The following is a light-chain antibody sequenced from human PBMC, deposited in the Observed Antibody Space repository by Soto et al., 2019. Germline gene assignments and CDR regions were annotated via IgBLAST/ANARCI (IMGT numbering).Light chain of an antibody. J-gene: IGLJ1*01. CDR3: GTWDSSLSVPYV. Sequence: QAVLTQPPSLSAAPGQKVTISCSGNSSKIGNNYVSWYQQLPGTAPKLLIYENNKRPSGIPDRFSGSKSGTSATLGITGLQTGDEADYYCGTWDSSLSVPYVFGTGTKVTVL. CDR2: ENN. CDR1: SSKIGNNY. V-gene: IGLV1-51*02.